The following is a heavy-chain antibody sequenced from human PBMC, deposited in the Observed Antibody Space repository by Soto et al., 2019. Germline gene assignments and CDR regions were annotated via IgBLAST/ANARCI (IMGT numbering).Heavy chain of an antibody. Sequence: GGSLRLSCAASGFTFSSYAMSWVRQAPGKGLEWVSAISGSGGSTYYADSVKVRFTISRDNSKNTLYLQMNSLRAEDTAVYYCAKVCPAPDTGPQWLSCIDYWGQGTLVTVSS. D-gene: IGHD6-19*01. J-gene: IGHJ4*02. CDR3: AKVCPAPDTGPQWLSCIDY. CDR1: GFTFSSYA. V-gene: IGHV3-23*01. CDR2: ISGSGGST.